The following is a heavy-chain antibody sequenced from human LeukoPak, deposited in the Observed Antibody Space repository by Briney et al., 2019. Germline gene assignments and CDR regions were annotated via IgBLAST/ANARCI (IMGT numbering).Heavy chain of an antibody. CDR1: GFTFSSYA. V-gene: IGHV3-23*01. Sequence: GGSLRLSCAASGFTFSSYAMSWVRKAPGKGLEWVSAISGSGGSTYYADSVKGRFTISRDNSKNTLYLQMNSLRAEDTAVYYCAKMVLLWFGELNHWGQGTLVTVSS. J-gene: IGHJ4*02. D-gene: IGHD3-10*01. CDR3: AKMVLLWFGELNH. CDR2: ISGSGGST.